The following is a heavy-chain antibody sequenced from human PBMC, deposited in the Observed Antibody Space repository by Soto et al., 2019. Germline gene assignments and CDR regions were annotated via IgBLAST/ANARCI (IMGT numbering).Heavy chain of an antibody. CDR1: GGSIRSGGYY. CDR3: ARDRLLATAGTARHYFGLDV. J-gene: IGHJ6*02. D-gene: IGHD5-18*01. CDR2: IYYSGST. V-gene: IGHV4-31*03. Sequence: PSETLSLTCTVSGGSIRSGGYYWSWVRQSPRRGLEWIGNIYYSGSTYYNPSLKSRLTISVDTPKNQFSLNLSSVTAADTAVYYCARDRLLATAGTARHYFGLDVWGQGTTVTVSS.